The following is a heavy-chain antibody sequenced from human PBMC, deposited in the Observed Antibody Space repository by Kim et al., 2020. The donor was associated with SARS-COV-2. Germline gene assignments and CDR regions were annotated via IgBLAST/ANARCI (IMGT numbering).Heavy chain of an antibody. D-gene: IGHD3-22*01. J-gene: IGHJ4*02. CDR2: IKQDGSEK. V-gene: IGHV3-7*01. Sequence: GGSLRLSCAASGFTFSSYWMSWVRQAPGKGLEWVANIKQDGSEKYYVDSVKGRFTISRDNAKNSLYLQMNSLRAEDTAVYYCASSDDSSGYYSQSFDYWGQGPLVTVSS. CDR1: GFTFSSYW. CDR3: ASSDDSSGYYSQSFDY.